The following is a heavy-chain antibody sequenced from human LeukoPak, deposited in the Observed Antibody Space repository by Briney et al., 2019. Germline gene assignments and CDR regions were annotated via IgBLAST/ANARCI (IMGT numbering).Heavy chain of an antibody. D-gene: IGHD6-19*01. CDR2: IYYSGST. CDR3: ARDRSGWYNWYFDL. Sequence: SEALSLTCTVSGGSISSYYWSWIRQPPGKGLEWIGYIYYSGSTNYNPSLTSRVTISVDTSKNQFSLKLSSVTAADTAVYYCARDRSGWYNWYFDLWGRGTLVTVSS. J-gene: IGHJ2*01. CDR1: GGSISSYY. V-gene: IGHV4-59*01.